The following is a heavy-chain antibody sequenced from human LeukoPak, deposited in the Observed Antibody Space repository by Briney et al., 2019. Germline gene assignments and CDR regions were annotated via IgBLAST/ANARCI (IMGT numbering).Heavy chain of an antibody. V-gene: IGHV3-21*01. CDR3: ARDVLIAADGVIRLDAFDI. CDR1: GFTFSSYN. Sequence: GGSLRLSCAASGFTFSSYNMNWVRQTPGKGLEWVSSISSSSSFIYYADSVKGRFTISRDNAKNSLYLQMNSLRAEDTAVYYCARDVLIAADGVIRLDAFDIWGQGTVVAVSS. J-gene: IGHJ3*02. D-gene: IGHD6-13*01. CDR2: ISSSSSFI.